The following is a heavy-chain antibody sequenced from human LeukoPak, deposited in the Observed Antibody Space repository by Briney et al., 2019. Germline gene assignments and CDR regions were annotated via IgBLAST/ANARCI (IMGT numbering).Heavy chain of an antibody. CDR1: GFTFSSYA. CDR2: ISGSGGST. D-gene: IGHD6-19*01. V-gene: IGHV3-23*01. J-gene: IGHJ4*02. CDR3: AKGSSGWYGQHFFDY. Sequence: PGGSLRLSCAASGFTFSSYAMSWVHQAPGKGLEWVSAISGSGGSTYYADSVKGRFTISRDNSKNTLYLQMNSLRAEDTAVYYCAKGSSGWYGQHFFDYWGQGTLVTVSS.